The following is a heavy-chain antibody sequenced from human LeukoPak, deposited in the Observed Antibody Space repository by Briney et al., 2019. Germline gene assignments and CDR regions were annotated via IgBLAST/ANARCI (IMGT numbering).Heavy chain of an antibody. V-gene: IGHV4-59*12. D-gene: IGHD5-24*01. Sequence: SETLSLTCTVSGGSISSYYWSWIRQPPGKGLEWIGYIYYSGSTNYNPSLKSRVTISVDTSKNQFSLKLSSVTAADTAVYYCALNGYNPYFDYWGQGTLVTVSS. CDR3: ALNGYNPYFDY. CDR1: GGSISSYY. CDR2: IYYSGST. J-gene: IGHJ4*02.